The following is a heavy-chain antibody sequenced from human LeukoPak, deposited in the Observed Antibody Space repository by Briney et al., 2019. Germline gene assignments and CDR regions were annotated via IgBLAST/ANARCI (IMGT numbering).Heavy chain of an antibody. V-gene: IGHV3-48*04. J-gene: IGHJ4*02. CDR3: ARRRDSGSLQHFDY. D-gene: IGHD1-26*01. CDR2: ISSSGSTI. CDR1: GFTFSSYN. Sequence: GGSLRLSCEASGFTFSSYNMNWVRQAPGKGLEWVSYISSSGSTIYYADSVKGRFTISRDNAKNSLYLQMNSLRAEDTAVYYCARRRDSGSLQHFDYWGQGTLVTVSS.